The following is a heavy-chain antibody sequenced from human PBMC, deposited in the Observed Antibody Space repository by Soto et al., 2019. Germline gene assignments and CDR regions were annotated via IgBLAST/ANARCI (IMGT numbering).Heavy chain of an antibody. CDR3: ARMSATGTRWFDP. Sequence: SETLSLTCTVSGGSFSSGSYHWSWVRQHPGQGLEWIASISYRGITYSNPSLKSRLSMSVDTSKNQFSLNLTSVTAADTAVYHCARMSATGTRWFDPWGQGTLVTVSS. CDR1: GGSFSSGSYH. CDR2: ISYRGIT. J-gene: IGHJ5*02. V-gene: IGHV4-31*03. D-gene: IGHD6-13*01.